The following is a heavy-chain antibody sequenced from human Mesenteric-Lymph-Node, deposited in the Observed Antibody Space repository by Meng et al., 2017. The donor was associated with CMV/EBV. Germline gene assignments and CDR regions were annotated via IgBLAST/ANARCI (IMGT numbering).Heavy chain of an antibody. D-gene: IGHD3-22*01. CDR2: ITWNSGSI. CDR1: GFIFDDYT. Sequence: SLKISCAASGFIFDDYTMHWVRQAPGKGLEWVAGITWNSGSIEYADSVKGRFTISRDNAKNSLYLQMNSLRAEDTAVYYCAKRSDVSGFTIKGYFDYWGQGTLVTVSS. CDR3: AKRSDVSGFTIKGYFDY. V-gene: IGHV3-9*01. J-gene: IGHJ4*02.